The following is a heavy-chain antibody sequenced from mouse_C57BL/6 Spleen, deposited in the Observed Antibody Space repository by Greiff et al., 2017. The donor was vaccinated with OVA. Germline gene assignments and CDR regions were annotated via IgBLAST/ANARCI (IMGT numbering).Heavy chain of an antibody. V-gene: IGHV1-80*01. CDR1: GYAFSSYW. CDR3: ARAGDYGSSYWYFDV. Sequence: QVQLQQSGAELVKPGASVKISCKASGYAFSSYWMNWVKQRPGKGLEWIGQIYPGDGDTNYNGKFKGKATLTADKSSSTVYMQLSSLTSEDSAVYFCARAGDYGSSYWYFDVWGTGTTVTVSS. J-gene: IGHJ1*03. CDR2: IYPGDGDT. D-gene: IGHD1-1*01.